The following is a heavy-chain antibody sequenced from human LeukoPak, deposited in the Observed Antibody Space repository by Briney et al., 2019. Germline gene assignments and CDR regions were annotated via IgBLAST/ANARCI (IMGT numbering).Heavy chain of an antibody. Sequence: GGSLRLSCAASGFTFSSYSMNWVRQAPGKGLEWVSSISSSSSYIYYADSVKGRFTISRDNAKNSLYLQMNSLRAEDTAVYYCASLGYGWLQNGEPYALDYWGQGTLVTVSS. V-gene: IGHV3-21*01. CDR1: GFTFSSYS. J-gene: IGHJ4*02. CDR2: ISSSSSYI. CDR3: ASLGYGWLQNGEPYALDY. D-gene: IGHD5-24*01.